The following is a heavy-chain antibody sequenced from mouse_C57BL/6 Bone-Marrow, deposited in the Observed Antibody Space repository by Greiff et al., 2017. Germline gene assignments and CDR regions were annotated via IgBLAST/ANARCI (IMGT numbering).Heavy chain of an antibody. Sequence: EVKLQESGAELVRPGASVKLSCTASGFNIKDDYMNWVKQRPEQGLEWIGWIDPENGDTEYASQLQGKATITADKFSNTAYLQLSSLTSEDTAVYYCATGYDYDRAWCAYWGQGTLVTVSA. CDR3: ATGYDYDRAWCAY. V-gene: IGHV14-4*01. CDR2: IDPENGDT. D-gene: IGHD2-4*01. J-gene: IGHJ3*01. CDR1: GFNIKDDY.